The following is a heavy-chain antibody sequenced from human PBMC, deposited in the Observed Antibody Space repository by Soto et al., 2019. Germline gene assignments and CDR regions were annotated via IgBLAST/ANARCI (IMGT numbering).Heavy chain of an antibody. CDR2: IIPIFGSV. CDR1: GGTFSNSG. CDR3: ARDGGTVPYGMDV. J-gene: IGHJ6*02. Sequence: QVQLVQSGAEVKKPGSSVKVSCMASGGTFSNSGISWVRQAPGQGLEWMGGIIPIFGSVNYAQKFQGRVTISADKSTTSAYMELSSLRSEDTAVYFWARDGGTVPYGMDVWGQGTTVTVSS. D-gene: IGHD3-16*01. V-gene: IGHV1-69*14.